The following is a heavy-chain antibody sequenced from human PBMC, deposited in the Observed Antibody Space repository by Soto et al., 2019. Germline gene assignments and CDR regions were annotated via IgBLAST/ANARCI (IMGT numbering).Heavy chain of an antibody. CDR2: ISYDGSNK. J-gene: IGHJ4*02. V-gene: IGHV3-30*18. CDR3: AKEGGSDLLGPGY. Sequence: QVQLVESGGGVVQPGRSLRLSCAASGFTFSSYGMHWVRQAPGKGLEWVAVISYDGSNKYYADSVKGRFTISRDNSKNNLYLQMNSLRAEDTAVYYCAKEGGSDLLGPGYWGQGTLVTVSS. CDR1: GFTFSSYG. D-gene: IGHD3-16*01.